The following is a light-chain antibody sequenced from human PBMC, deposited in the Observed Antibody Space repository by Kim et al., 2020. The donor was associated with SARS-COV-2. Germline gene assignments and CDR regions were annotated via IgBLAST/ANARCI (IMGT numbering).Light chain of an antibody. CDR2: KAS. Sequence: DIQMTKSPFTLSASVGDRVTITCRASQSINIWLAWFQQKPGKAPKLLFYKASSIKRGVPSRFSASGSGTDLTLTISSLQPDDFASYYCQQYNSYPYNFGQGTKLEI. J-gene: IGKJ2*01. CDR3: QQYNSYPYN. CDR1: QSINIW. V-gene: IGKV1-5*03.